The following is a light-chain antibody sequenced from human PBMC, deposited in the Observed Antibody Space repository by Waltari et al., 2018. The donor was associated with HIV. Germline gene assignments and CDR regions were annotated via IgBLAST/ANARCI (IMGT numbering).Light chain of an antibody. CDR1: QTISTY. CDR3: QQSYSGLT. Sequence: DIQKTQSPSSLSASLGDRVIITCRSSQTISTYVNLYQQKPGRAPNLLIYAASTLHDVVASRFSGSGSGTEFNLTINSLQVEDFAVYYCQQSYSGLTFGPGTKVDV. CDR2: AAS. V-gene: IGKV1-39*01. J-gene: IGKJ3*01.